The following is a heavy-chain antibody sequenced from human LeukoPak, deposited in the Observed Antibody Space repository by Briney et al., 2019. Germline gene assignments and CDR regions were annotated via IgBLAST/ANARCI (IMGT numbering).Heavy chain of an antibody. CDR2: ISAYNGNT. Sequence: PGASVKVSCKASGYTFTSYGISWVRQAPGQGLEWMGWISAYNGNTNYAQKLQGRVTMTTDTSTSTAYMELRSLRSDDTAVYYCARGRYYDFWSGSGAADYYYYMDVWGKGTTVTVSS. CDR3: ARGRYYDFWSGSGAADYYYYMDV. D-gene: IGHD3-3*01. CDR1: GYTFTSYG. V-gene: IGHV1-18*01. J-gene: IGHJ6*03.